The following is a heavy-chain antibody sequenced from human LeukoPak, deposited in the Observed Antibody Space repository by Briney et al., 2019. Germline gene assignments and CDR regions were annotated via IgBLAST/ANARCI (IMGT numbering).Heavy chain of an antibody. CDR2: INHNGNVN. Sequence: EGSLRLSCAASGFTFSSYWMNWARQAPGKGLEWVASINHNGNVNYYVDSVKGRFTISRDNAKNSLYLQMSNLRAEDTAVYFCARGGGLDVWGQGTTVTVSS. V-gene: IGHV3-7*03. D-gene: IGHD3-16*01. CDR1: GFTFSSYW. CDR3: ARGGGLDV. J-gene: IGHJ6*02.